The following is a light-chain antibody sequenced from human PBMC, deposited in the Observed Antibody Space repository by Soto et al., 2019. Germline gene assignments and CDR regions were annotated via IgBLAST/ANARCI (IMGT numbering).Light chain of an antibody. V-gene: IGKV3-15*01. CDR3: QQYNNWPPVT. J-gene: IGKJ1*01. Sequence: EIVMTQSPATLSVSPGERATLSCRASQSVSSNLAWYQQKPGQAPRLLIYGASTRATGIPARFSGSGSGTEFTLTICSLQSEDFAVYYCQQYNNWPPVTFGQGTKVDIK. CDR1: QSVSSN. CDR2: GAS.